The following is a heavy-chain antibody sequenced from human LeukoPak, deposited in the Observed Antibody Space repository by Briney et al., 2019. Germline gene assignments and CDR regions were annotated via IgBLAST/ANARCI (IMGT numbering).Heavy chain of an antibody. V-gene: IGHV3-23*01. Sequence: GGSLRLSCAASGFTFSSYAMTWVRQARGQGLEWVSGITSGGGTYYADSVKGRFTISRDNSKNTLYVQMNSLRAEDPAVYYCAKSVGSGSYYNNDCWGQGTLVTVSS. CDR2: ITSGGGT. J-gene: IGHJ4*02. D-gene: IGHD3-10*01. CDR3: AKSVGSGSYYNNDC. CDR1: GFTFSSYA.